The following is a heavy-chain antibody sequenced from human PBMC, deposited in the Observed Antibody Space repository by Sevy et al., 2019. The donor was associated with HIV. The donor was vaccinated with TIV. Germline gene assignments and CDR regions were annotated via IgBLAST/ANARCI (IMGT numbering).Heavy chain of an antibody. Sequence: GGSLRLSCAASGFTFSTYWMSWVRQAPGKGLEWVANIKKDGSEKYYVDSVKGRFTISRDNAKNPLHLQMKGLRAEDTAVYYCARDCSSTSCLWGLDVWGQGTTVTVSS. D-gene: IGHD2-2*01. CDR2: IKKDGSEK. CDR3: ARDCSSTSCLWGLDV. J-gene: IGHJ6*02. CDR1: GFTFSTYW. V-gene: IGHV3-7*03.